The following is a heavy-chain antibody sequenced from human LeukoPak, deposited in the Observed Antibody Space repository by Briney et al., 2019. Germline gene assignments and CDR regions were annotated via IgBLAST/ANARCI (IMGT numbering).Heavy chain of an antibody. J-gene: IGHJ4*02. CDR2: ISWNSGSI. V-gene: IGHV3-9*01. CDR3: AEAYHSGSYNHFDY. Sequence: GGSLRLSCAASGFTFDDYAMHWVRQAPGKGLEWVSGISWNSGSIGYADSVKGRLTISRDNAKNSLYLQMNSLRAEDTALYYCAEAYHSGSYNHFDYWGQGTLVTVSS. CDR1: GFTFDDYA. D-gene: IGHD1-26*01.